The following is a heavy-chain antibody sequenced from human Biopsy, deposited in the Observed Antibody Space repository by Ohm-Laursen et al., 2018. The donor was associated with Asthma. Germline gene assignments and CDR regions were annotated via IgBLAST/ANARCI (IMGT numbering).Heavy chain of an antibody. CDR2: IMTVFGTT. V-gene: IGHV1-69*13. J-gene: IGHJ6*02. D-gene: IGHD6-19*01. Sequence: ASEKASCNALGRTFSNFAISWVRQAPGQGLEGLGGIMTVFGTTNYAQKVQGRVTITAVESTSTAYMEVTSLRSEDTAIYYCAGCQVGYSSGWSLLLKKIYYSGMDVWGQGTAVTVSS. CDR3: AGCQVGYSSGWSLLLKKIYYSGMDV. CDR1: GRTFSNFA.